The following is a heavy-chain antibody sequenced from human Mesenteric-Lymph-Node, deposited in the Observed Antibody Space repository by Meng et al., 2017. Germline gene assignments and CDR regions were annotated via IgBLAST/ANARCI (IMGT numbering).Heavy chain of an antibody. CDR3: ARTPFAGTPGTIGNWFDP. J-gene: IGHJ5*02. Sequence: LMQSGAGVRRPGASVKIPCKATGDTCTDYGISWLRQAPGQGLEWMGWISSFNGVTNYARKFRGRVTMTADTSTATAYMELRSLTSDDTAVYYCARTPFAGTPGTIGNWFDPWGQGTLVTVSS. D-gene: IGHD2-8*01. CDR2: ISSFNGVT. V-gene: IGHV1-18*01. CDR1: GDTCTDYG.